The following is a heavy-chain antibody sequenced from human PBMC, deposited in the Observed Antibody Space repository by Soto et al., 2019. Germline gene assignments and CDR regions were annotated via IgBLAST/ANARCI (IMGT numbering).Heavy chain of an antibody. CDR1: GFTFSNDW. V-gene: IGHV3-7*03. J-gene: IGHJ4*02. D-gene: IGHD3-9*01. CDR2: IKQDGSEK. CDR3: ARGDYFDRRFDF. Sequence: EVQLVESGGGLVQPGGSLRLSCVASGFTFSNDWMSWVRQAPEKGLEWVATIKQDGSEKYYVDSVKGRFTVSRDNTKNSLYLQMNSLRAEDTAVYYCARGDYFDRRFDFWGQGALVTVSS.